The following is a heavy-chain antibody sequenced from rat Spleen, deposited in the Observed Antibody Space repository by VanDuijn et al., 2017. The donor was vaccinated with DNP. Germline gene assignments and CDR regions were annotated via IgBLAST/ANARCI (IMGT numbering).Heavy chain of an antibody. J-gene: IGHJ2*01. CDR1: GFTFSSFA. Sequence: EVQLVESGGGLVQPGRSMKLSCAASGFTFSSFAMAWVRQAPTKGLEWVASISYDGSDTYYRDSVKGRFTISRNIARSSLYLQMDSLRSEDTSTYFGAGRPPPTRGPFDYWGQGVTVTVSS. CDR3: AGRPPPTRGPFDY. D-gene: IGHD1-4*01. V-gene: IGHV5-29*01. CDR2: ISYDGSDT.